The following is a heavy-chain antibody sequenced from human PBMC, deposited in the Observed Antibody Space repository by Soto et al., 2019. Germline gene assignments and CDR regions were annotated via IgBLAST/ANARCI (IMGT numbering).Heavy chain of an antibody. Sequence: QVQLVQSGAEMKKPGASVKVSCKASGYTFTSYDISWVRQAPGQGLEWMGWISAYNGNTNYAQKLQGRVTMTTDTSTSTAYMELRSLRSDDTAVYYCVRVNSRAYCGGGKCYFPFFDYWGQGTLVTVSS. CDR3: VRVNSRAYCGGGKCYFPFFDY. J-gene: IGHJ4*02. CDR2: ISAYNGNT. CDR1: GYTFTSYD. V-gene: IGHV1-18*01. D-gene: IGHD2-15*01.